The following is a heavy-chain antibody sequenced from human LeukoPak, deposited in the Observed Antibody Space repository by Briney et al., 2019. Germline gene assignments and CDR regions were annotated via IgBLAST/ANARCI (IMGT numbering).Heavy chain of an antibody. CDR2: IYRGGNI. V-gene: IGHV3-66*01. J-gene: IGHJ4*02. CDR1: GFTVSNNS. Sequence: GGSLRLSCAPSGFTVSNNSMRWVRQAPGKGLEWVSFIYRGGNIYYADSVKGRFTLSRDDSKNTLYLQMHSLRVEDTAVYYSARGGSNAGYSGEGTLVTVSS. CDR3: ARGGSNAGY. D-gene: IGHD1-26*01.